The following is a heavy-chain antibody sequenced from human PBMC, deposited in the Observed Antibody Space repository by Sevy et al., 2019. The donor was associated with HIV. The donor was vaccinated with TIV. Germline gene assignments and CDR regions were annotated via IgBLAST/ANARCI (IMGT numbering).Heavy chain of an antibody. CDR3: AVITMVRGVTYYYYGMDV. V-gene: IGHV4-39*01. Sequence: SETLSLTCTVSGGSISSSSYYWGWIRQPPGKGLEWIGSIYYSGSTYYNPSLKSRVTISVDTSKNQFSLKLSPVTAADTAVYYCAVITMVRGVTYYYYGMDVWGQGTTVTVSS. CDR2: IYYSGST. D-gene: IGHD3-10*01. CDR1: GGSISSSSYY. J-gene: IGHJ6*02.